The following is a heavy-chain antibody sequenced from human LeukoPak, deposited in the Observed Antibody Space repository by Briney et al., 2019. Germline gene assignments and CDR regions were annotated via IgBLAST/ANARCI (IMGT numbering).Heavy chain of an antibody. D-gene: IGHD4-23*01. V-gene: IGHV4-59*08. J-gene: IGHJ2*01. CDR3: ARFTTVVPAFWYFDL. CDR2: IFYSGRT. Sequence: SETLSLTCTVSGASISNYYWSWIRQPPGKGLEWIGYIFYSGRTNYNPSLKSRVTISLATSKNQFSLQLRSVTAADTAVYYCARFTTVVPAFWYFDLWGRGTLVTVSS. CDR1: GASISNYY.